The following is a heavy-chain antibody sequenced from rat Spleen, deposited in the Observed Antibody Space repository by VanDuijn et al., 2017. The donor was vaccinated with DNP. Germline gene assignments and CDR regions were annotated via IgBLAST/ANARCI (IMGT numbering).Heavy chain of an antibody. V-gene: IGHV5-25*01. CDR3: AKDSYGTGIDFDY. J-gene: IGHJ2*01. D-gene: IGHD1-3*01. CDR1: GFTFSHSD. CDR2: ISSSGGTI. Sequence: EVQLVESGGGFVQPGRSMKLSCAASGFTFSHSDMAWVRQSPTEGLEWVASISSSGGTIFYRDSVKGRFTGSRDNAKSTLYLQMESLRSEDTATYYCAKDSYGTGIDFDYWGQGVMVTVSS.